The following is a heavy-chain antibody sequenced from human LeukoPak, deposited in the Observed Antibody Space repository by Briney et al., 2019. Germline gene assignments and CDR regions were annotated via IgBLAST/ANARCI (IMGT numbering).Heavy chain of an antibody. V-gene: IGHV3-48*04. Sequence: GGSLRLSCAASGFSFSRYGMKWVRQAPGKGLEWLSYIRSSDSTTYYADSVKGRFTISRDNAKNSLNLQMDSLRVEDTAVYYCARDGGGLDYWGQGTQVTVSS. CDR1: GFSFSRYG. J-gene: IGHJ4*02. CDR3: ARDGGGLDY. D-gene: IGHD3-16*01. CDR2: IRSSDSTT.